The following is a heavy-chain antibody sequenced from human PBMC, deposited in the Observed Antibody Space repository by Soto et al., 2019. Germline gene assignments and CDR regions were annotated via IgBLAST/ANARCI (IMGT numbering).Heavy chain of an antibody. CDR3: ASRYYGRWFDP. CDR1: GGSFSGYY. V-gene: IGHV4-34*01. CDR2: INHSGST. J-gene: IGHJ5*02. Sequence: PSETLSLTCAVYGGSFSGYYWSWIRQPPGKGLEWIGGINHSGSTNYNPSLKSRVTISVDTSKNQFSLKLSSVTAADTAVYYCASRYYGRWFDPWGQGTLVTVSS. D-gene: IGHD4-17*01.